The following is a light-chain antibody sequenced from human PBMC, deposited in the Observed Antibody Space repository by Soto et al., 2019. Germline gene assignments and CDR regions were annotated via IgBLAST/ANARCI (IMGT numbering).Light chain of an antibody. J-gene: IGKJ2*01. CDR3: QQYNDWPPRT. CDR2: GAS. Sequence: EMVMTQSPATLSVSPGERATLSCRASLSVSTNLAGYQQKPGQAPRLLIYGASTRATGIPARFSGSGSGTEFTLANSRLQSEDFAVYYCQQYNDWPPRTFGQGTKLEIK. V-gene: IGKV3-15*01. CDR1: LSVSTN.